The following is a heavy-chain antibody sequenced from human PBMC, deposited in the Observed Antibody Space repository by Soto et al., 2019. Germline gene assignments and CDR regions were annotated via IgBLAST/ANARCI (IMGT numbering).Heavy chain of an antibody. CDR1: GGSISSGDYY. V-gene: IGHV4-30-4*01. Sequence: SETLSLTCTVSGGSISSGDYYWSWIRQPPGKGLEWIGYIYYSGSTYYNPSLKSRVTISVDTSKNQFSLKLSSVTAADTAAYYCAHSSSGRAFDIWGQGTTVTVSS. CDR3: AHSSSGRAFDI. D-gene: IGHD6-19*01. J-gene: IGHJ3*02. CDR2: IYYSGST.